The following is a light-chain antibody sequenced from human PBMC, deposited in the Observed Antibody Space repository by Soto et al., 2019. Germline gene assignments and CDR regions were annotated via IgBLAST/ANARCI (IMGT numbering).Light chain of an antibody. J-gene: IGLJ2*01. Sequence: QSALTQPASVSGSPGQSLTISCTGSSSDVGDYKYVSWYQQHPGKAPKLMIYEVSKRPSGVPDRFSGSKSGNTASLTVSGLQAEDEADYYCSSYAGSNNLGVFGGGTKLTVL. CDR1: SSDVGDYKY. V-gene: IGLV2-8*01. CDR3: SSYAGSNNLGV. CDR2: EVS.